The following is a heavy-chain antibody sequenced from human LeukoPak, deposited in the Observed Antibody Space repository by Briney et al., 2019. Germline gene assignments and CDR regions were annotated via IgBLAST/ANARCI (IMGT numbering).Heavy chain of an antibody. CDR2: INHSGST. V-gene: IGHV4-34*01. CDR1: GGSFSGYY. D-gene: IGHD2-2*01. CDR3: ARDQSCSSTSCYGGFDY. J-gene: IGHJ4*02. Sequence: SETLSLTCAVYGGSFSGYYWSWIRQPPGKGLEWIGEINHSGSTNYNPSLRSRVTISVDTSKNQFSLKLSSVTAADTAVYYCARDQSCSSTSCYGGFDYWGQGTLVTVSS.